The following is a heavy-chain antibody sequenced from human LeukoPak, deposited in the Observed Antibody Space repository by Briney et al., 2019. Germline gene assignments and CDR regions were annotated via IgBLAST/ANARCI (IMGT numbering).Heavy chain of an antibody. CDR1: GGTFSSYA. J-gene: IGHJ6*03. CDR3: AREVEFWGDYYYMDV. D-gene: IGHD3-16*01. CDR2: IIPIFGTA. V-gene: IGHV1-69*13. Sequence: GASVKVSCKASGGTFSSYAISWVRQAPGQGLEWRGGIIPIFGTANYAQKFQGRVTITADESTSTAYMELSSLRSEDTAVYYCAREVEFWGDYYYMDVWGKGTTVTVSS.